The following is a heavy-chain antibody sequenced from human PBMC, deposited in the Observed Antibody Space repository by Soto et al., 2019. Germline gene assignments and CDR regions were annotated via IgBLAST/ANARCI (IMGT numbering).Heavy chain of an antibody. CDR3: ARVSSNSYYNGTDG. CDR1: GGSIGSSNFY. CDR2: IYYSGNT. J-gene: IGHJ6*02. V-gene: IGHV4-39*01. Sequence: QLQLQESGPGLAKPSETLSLTCVVSGGSIGSSNFYWGWIRQPPGQGLVWIGTIYYSGNTYYNPSLKSRVTISEDTSKNQFSLKLISVTAADTAVYYCARVSSNSYYNGTDGWGQGTTVTVSS.